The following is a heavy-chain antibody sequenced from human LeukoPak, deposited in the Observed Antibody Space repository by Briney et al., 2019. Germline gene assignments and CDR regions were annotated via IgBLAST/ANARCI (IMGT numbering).Heavy chain of an antibody. CDR1: GYTFTGYY. CDR2: INPNSGGT. Sequence: ASVKVSCKASGYTFTGYYMHWVRQAPGQGLEWMGWINPNSGGTNYAQKFRGRVTMTRDTSISTAYMELSRLRSDDTAVYYCARVPHSSSWQPTDYWGQGTLVTVSS. V-gene: IGHV1-2*02. CDR3: ARVPHSSSWQPTDY. D-gene: IGHD6-13*01. J-gene: IGHJ4*02.